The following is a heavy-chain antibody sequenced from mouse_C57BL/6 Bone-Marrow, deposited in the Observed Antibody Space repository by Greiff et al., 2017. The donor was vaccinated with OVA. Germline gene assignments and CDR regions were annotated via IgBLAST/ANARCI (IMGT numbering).Heavy chain of an antibody. J-gene: IGHJ4*01. CDR3: ARSGWALYYYAMDY. CDR2: IHPTSGST. Sequence: QVQLQQPGAELVKPGASVKLSCKASGYTFTSYWMHWVKQRPGQGLEWIGMIHPTSGSTNYNEKFKSKATLTVDKSSSTAYMQLSSLTSEDSAVYYGARSGWALYYYAMDYWGQGTSVTVSS. CDR1: GYTFTSYW. V-gene: IGHV1-64*01. D-gene: IGHD3-1*01.